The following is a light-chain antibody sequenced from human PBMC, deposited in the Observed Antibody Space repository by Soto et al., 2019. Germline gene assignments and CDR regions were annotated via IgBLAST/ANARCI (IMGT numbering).Light chain of an antibody. Sequence: DVVMTQSPLSLTVTLGQPASISCKSSQSLVYTDGHTYLNWFHQRPGQSPRRLIYKVSTRESGVPYRFSGGGSGTDFTLKIDRVEAEDVGVYYCIQGTHWPPTIGGGTTVEIK. J-gene: IGKJ4*01. CDR2: KVS. V-gene: IGKV2-30*01. CDR3: IQGTHWPPT. CDR1: QSLVYTDGHTY.